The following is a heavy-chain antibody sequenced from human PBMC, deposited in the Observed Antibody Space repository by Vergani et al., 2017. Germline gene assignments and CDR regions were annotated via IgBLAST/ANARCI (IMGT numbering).Heavy chain of an antibody. CDR3: AKDGVRFGDFNAFDI. CDR1: GFTFSSYG. CDR2: ISYDGSNK. D-gene: IGHD3-10*01. J-gene: IGHJ3*02. Sequence: QVQLVESGGGVVQPGRSLRLSCAASGFTFSSYGMHWVRQGPGKGLEWVAVISYDGSNKYYADSVKVRFTISRDNSKNTLYLQMNSLRAEDTAVYYCAKDGVRFGDFNAFDIWGQGTMVTVSS. V-gene: IGHV3-30*18.